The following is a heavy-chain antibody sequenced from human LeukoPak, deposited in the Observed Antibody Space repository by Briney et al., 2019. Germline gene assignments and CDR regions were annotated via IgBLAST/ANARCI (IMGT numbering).Heavy chain of an antibody. CDR1: GFTFSSYS. D-gene: IGHD2-2*01. Sequence: GGSLRLSCAASGFTFSSYSMNWVRQAPGKGLEWVSYISSSSSTIYYADSVKGRFTISRDNAKNSLYLQMNSLRAEDTAVYYCARDWDCSSTSCYAFWDAFDIWGQGTMVTVSS. V-gene: IGHV3-48*01. CDR3: ARDWDCSSTSCYAFWDAFDI. J-gene: IGHJ3*02. CDR2: ISSSSSTI.